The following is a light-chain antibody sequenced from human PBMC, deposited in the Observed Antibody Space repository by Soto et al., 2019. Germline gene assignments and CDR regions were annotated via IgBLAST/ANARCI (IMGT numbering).Light chain of an antibody. CDR2: SDN. CDR3: AAWDVSLVV. CDR1: SSNIGTNT. Sequence: QAVVTQPPSASGTPGQRVTISSSGSSSNIGTNTVIWYQQLPGAAPKLLIYSDNQRPSGVPDRFSGSKSGTSASLAISGLQSEDEADYYCAAWDVSLVVFGGGTKLTVL. J-gene: IGLJ2*01. V-gene: IGLV1-44*01.